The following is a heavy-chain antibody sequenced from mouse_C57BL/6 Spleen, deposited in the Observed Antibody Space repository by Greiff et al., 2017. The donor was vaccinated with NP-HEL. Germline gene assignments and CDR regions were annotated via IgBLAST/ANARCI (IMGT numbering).Heavy chain of an antibody. CDR3: ARCYGSSYWYFDV. CDR1: GFTFSSYG. V-gene: IGHV5-6*01. J-gene: IGHJ1*03. CDR2: ISSGGSYT. Sequence: EVQVVESGGDLVKPGGSLKLSCAASGFTFSSYGMSWVRQTPDKRLEWVATISSGGSYTYYPDSVKGRFTISRDNAKNTLYLQMSSLKSEDTAMYYCARCYGSSYWYFDVWGTGTTVTVSS. D-gene: IGHD1-1*01.